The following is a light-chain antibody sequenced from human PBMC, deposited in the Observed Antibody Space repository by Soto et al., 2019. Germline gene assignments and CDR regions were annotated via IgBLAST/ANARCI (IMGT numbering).Light chain of an antibody. V-gene: IGKV2-24*01. CDR2: KIS. J-gene: IGKJ1*01. CDR3: IQLTQFPWT. Sequence: DIVMTPTPLSSPVTLGPPASISCRSRQSLVHSDGNTYLSRLQQRPGQPPRLLIYKISNRCSGVPDRFSGSGAGTDFTLKISRVEAEDVGVYYCIQLTQFPWTFGQGTKVEIK. CDR1: QSLVHSDGNTY.